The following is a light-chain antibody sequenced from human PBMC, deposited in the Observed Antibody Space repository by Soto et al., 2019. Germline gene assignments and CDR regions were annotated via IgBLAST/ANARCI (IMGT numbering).Light chain of an antibody. CDR1: QSISSW. Sequence: DIQMTQSPSTLSASVGDRVTITCRASQSISSWLAWYQQKPGKAPKLLIYKASSLESGVPSRFSGSGSGTEFTLTISSLQPDDFATYYCQQDNSWWTFGQGTK. CDR2: KAS. J-gene: IGKJ1*01. CDR3: QQDNSWWT. V-gene: IGKV1-5*03.